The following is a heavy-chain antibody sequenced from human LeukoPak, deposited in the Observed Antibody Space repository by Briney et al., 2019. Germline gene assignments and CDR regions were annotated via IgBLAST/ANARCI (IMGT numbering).Heavy chain of an antibody. CDR2: INPNSGGT. D-gene: IGHD1-1*01. CDR1: GYPFTAYY. CDR3: ARDRNWNDEEFFDY. V-gene: IGHV1-2*02. Sequence: ASVKVSCKASGYPFTAYYIHWVRQAPGQGLEWMGWINPNSGGTNYAQKFQGRVTMTRDTSISTAYMELSRLRSDDTAVYYCARDRNWNDEEFFDYWGQGTLVTVSS. J-gene: IGHJ4*02.